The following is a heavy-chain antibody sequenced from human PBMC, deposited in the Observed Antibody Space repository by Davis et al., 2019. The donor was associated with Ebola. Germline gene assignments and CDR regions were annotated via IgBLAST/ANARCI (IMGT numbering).Heavy chain of an antibody. CDR2: ISSSSSYT. D-gene: IGHD4-17*01. J-gene: IGHJ4*02. CDR1: GFTFSDYY. CDR3: AREVRVIPHDDYYFDY. V-gene: IGHV3-11*06. Sequence: PGGSLRLSCAASGFTFSDYYMSWIRQAPGKGLEWVSYISSSSSYTNYADSVKGRFTISRDNAKNSLYLQMNSLRAEDTAVYYCAREVRVIPHDDYYFDYWGQGTLVTVSS.